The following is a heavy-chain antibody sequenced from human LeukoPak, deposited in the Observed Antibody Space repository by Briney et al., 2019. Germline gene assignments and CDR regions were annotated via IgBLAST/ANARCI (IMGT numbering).Heavy chain of an antibody. CDR2: IFPGDFEL. CDR3: ARHGLEGCRGGMCYRSFHYYGVDV. D-gene: IGHD2-15*01. Sequence: PGESLKISCKGSGYSFTDYWIGWVRQMPGKGLEWMGIIFPGDFELKYSPSFQGQVIISVDKSIDTAYLQWSSLQASDTAMYYCARHGLEGCRGGMCYRSFHYYGVDVWGQGTTVTVSS. J-gene: IGHJ6*02. CDR1: GYSFTDYW. V-gene: IGHV5-51*01.